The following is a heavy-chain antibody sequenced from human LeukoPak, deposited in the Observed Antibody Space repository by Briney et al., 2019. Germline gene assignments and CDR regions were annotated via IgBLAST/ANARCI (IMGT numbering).Heavy chain of an antibody. Sequence: GGSLRLSCAASGFTFSSYWMHWVRQAPGKGLVWVSRINSDGSDTSYADSVKGRFTISRDNAKNTLYLQMNSLGAGDTAVYYCAKDNYSSSWFFDYWGQGTLVTVSS. CDR2: INSDGSDT. CDR1: GFTFSSYW. CDR3: AKDNYSSSWFFDY. V-gene: IGHV3-74*01. J-gene: IGHJ4*02. D-gene: IGHD6-13*01.